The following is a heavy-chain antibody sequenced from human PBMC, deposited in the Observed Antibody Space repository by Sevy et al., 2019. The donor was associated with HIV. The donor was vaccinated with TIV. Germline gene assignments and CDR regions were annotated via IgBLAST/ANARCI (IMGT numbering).Heavy chain of an antibody. V-gene: IGHV3-48*03. D-gene: IGHD3-22*01. Sequence: GGSLRLSCAASGFTFSSYEMNWVRQAPGKGLEWVSYISSSGSTIYYADSVKGRFTISRENAKNSLYLQMNSLRAEDTAVYYCASYYYDSSLNFDYWGQGTLVTVSS. J-gene: IGHJ4*02. CDR2: ISSSGSTI. CDR3: ASYYYDSSLNFDY. CDR1: GFTFSSYE.